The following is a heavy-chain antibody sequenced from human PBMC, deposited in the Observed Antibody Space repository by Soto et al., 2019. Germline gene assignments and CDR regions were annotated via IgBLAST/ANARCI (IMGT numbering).Heavy chain of an antibody. D-gene: IGHD3-10*01. J-gene: IGHJ6*03. CDR1: GFSLTTSGEA. V-gene: IGHV2-5*02. CDR3: AHIPGSGQLLYSYYYYMDV. Sequence: QITLKESGPKLVKPTQTLTLTCTFSGFSLTTSGEAVGWIRQPPGKALEWLALIYWDDDKRSSPSLKSRLTITKDTSKNQVVLTMTNMDPVDTATYYCAHIPGSGQLLYSYYYYMDVWGKGTTVTVSS. CDR2: IYWDDDK.